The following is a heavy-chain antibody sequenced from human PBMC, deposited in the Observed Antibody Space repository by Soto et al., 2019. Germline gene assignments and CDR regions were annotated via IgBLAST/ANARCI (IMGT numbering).Heavy chain of an antibody. J-gene: IGHJ4*02. CDR1: GWIFTFQY. D-gene: IGHD7-27*01. CDR2: ITPYNGND. V-gene: IGHV1-45*01. Sequence: QMQLLQSGAEVKKTGSSVKISCKTSGWIFTFQYLHWVRQAPGQGLEWLGWITPYNGNDKYAQHFQGRISLTRDNSVPPLFLELRDLRPEDTGLYYCARSATSGDQHFIDSWGQGTLVTVSS. CDR3: ARSATSGDQHFIDS.